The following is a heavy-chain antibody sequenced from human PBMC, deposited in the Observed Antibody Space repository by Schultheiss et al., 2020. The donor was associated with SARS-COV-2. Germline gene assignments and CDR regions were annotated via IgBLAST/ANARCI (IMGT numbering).Heavy chain of an antibody. V-gene: IGHV3-30*04. Sequence: GESLKISCAASGFTFSSYAMHWVRQAPGKGLEWVAVISYDGSNKYYADSVKGRFTISRDNSKNTLYLQMNSLRAEDTAVYYCAKDAGYCSSTSCYTGFDYWGQGTLVTVSS. J-gene: IGHJ4*02. CDR1: GFTFSSYA. CDR2: ISYDGSNK. CDR3: AKDAGYCSSTSCYTGFDY. D-gene: IGHD2-2*02.